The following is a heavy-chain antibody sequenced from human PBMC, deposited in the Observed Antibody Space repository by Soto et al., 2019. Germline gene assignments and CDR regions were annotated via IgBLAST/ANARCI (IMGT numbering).Heavy chain of an antibody. CDR3: ARVRHVTIQYGGIVS. Sequence: GGYLRISCAASGFTFNNYAMNWLRQAPGKGLEWVSGTSGRGGNTYYADSVKGRFTISRDNSKNTLYLQMDSLRAEDTAVYHCARVRHVTIQYGGIVSWGQGTQVTVSS. D-gene: IGHD2-8*01. V-gene: IGHV3-23*01. J-gene: IGHJ5*01. CDR1: GFTFNNYA. CDR2: TSGRGGNT.